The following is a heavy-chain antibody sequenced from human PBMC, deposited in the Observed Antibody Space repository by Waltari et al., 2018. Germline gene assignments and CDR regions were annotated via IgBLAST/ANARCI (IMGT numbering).Heavy chain of an antibody. CDR2: IYYSGST. D-gene: IGHD1-26*01. J-gene: IGHJ4*02. Sequence: QVQLQESGPGLVKPSETLSLTCTVSGGSISSYYWSWIRQPPGKGLEWIGYIYYSGSTNCNPSLKGRVTISVDTTKNQFSLKLRSVTAADTAVYYCAREGSGSYFPVDYWGQGTLVTVSS. V-gene: IGHV4-59*01. CDR3: AREGSGSYFPVDY. CDR1: GGSISSYY.